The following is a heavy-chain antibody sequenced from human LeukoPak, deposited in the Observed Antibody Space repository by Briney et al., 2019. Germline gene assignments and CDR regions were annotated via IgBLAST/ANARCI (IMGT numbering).Heavy chain of an antibody. CDR3: ANGPDGYNTY. Sequence: SVKVSCKASGGTFSSYAISWVRQAPGQALEWMGWITPFNGNTNYAQKFQDRVTITRDRSMSTAYMELSSLRSEDTAMYYCANGPDGYNTYWGQGTLVTVSS. V-gene: IGHV1-45*02. CDR1: GGTFSSYA. J-gene: IGHJ4*02. D-gene: IGHD5-24*01. CDR2: ITPFNGNT.